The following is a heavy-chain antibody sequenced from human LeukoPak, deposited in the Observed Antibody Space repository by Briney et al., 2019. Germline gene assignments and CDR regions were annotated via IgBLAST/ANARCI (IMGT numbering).Heavy chain of an antibody. CDR3: ARDSSGEGQQLEGFDY. D-gene: IGHD6-13*01. CDR1: GGSISSYY. J-gene: IGHJ4*02. V-gene: IGHV4-59*01. CDR2: IYYSGST. Sequence: SETLSLTCTVSGGSISSYYWSWIRQHPGKGLEWIGYIYYSGSTNYSPSLKSRVTLPVDTSKNQFSLQLSSVTAADTAVYYCARDSSGEGQQLEGFDYWGQGTLVTVSS.